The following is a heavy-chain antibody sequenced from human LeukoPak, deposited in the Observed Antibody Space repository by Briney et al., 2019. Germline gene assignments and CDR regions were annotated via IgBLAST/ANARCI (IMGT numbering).Heavy chain of an antibody. CDR1: GGSIGLYY. CDR3: ARVHASGYNIYNWFDP. D-gene: IGHD5-12*01. V-gene: IGHV4-59*12. J-gene: IGHJ5*02. CDR2: IFHTGST. Sequence: PSETLSLTCTVSGGSIGLYYWAWIRQPPGKGLEWIGYIFHTGSTNYNPSLKSRLTISVDTSRNQFSLRLSSVTAADTAVYYCARVHASGYNIYNWFDPWGQGTLVTVSS.